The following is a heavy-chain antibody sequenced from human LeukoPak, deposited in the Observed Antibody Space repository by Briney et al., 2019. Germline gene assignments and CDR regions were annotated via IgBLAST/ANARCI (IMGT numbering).Heavy chain of an antibody. D-gene: IGHD5-18*01. V-gene: IGHV4-30-2*01. CDR3: ARGPELGQLWLRFSYYYYGMDV. Sequence: SETLSLTCTVSGGSVSSGGYFWSWIRQPPGKGLEWIGYIYHSGSTYYNPSLKSRVTISIDRSKNQFSLRLSSVTAADTAVYYCARGPELGQLWLRFSYYYYGMDVWGQGTTVTVSS. CDR1: GGSVSSGGYF. CDR2: IYHSGST. J-gene: IGHJ6*02.